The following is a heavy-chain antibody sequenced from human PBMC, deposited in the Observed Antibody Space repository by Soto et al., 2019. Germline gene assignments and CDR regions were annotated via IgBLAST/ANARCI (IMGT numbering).Heavy chain of an antibody. V-gene: IGHV4-59*01. D-gene: IGHD3-10*02. CDR2: IYYSGST. CDR1: GGSISSYY. Sequence: PSETLSLTCTVSGGSISSYYWSWIRQPPGKGLEWIGYIYYSGSTNYNPSLKSRVTISVDTSKNQFSLKLSSVTPADTAEYYCARQGVRGDADAFDIWGQGTIVTV. CDR3: ARQGVRGDADAFDI. J-gene: IGHJ3*02.